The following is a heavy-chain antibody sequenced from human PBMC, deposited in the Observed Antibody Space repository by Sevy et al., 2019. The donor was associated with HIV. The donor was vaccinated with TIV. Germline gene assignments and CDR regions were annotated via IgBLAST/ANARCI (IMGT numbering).Heavy chain of an antibody. V-gene: IGHV3-73*01. CDR3: TSKLYYDFWSGYYTGYYFYGMDI. J-gene: IGHJ6*02. Sequence: EGSLRLSCAASGFTFSGSAMHWVRQASGKELEWVGRIRSNANSYATAYAASVKGRFTISRDDSKNTAYLQMNSLKTEVTAVYYCTSKLYYDFWSGYYTGYYFYGMDIWGQGTTVTVSS. CDR1: GFTFSGSA. D-gene: IGHD3-3*01. CDR2: IRSNANSYAT.